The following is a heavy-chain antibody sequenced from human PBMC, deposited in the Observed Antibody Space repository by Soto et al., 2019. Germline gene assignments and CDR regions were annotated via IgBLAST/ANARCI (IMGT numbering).Heavy chain of an antibody. V-gene: IGHV5-51*03. CDR1: GYNFTHHW. CDR2: IFPDDSDT. J-gene: IGHJ3*02. D-gene: IGHD3-10*01. Sequence: EVQLVQSGAEVKKPGESLKISCKGSGYNFTHHWIGWVRQMPGKGLDWMGIIFPDDSDTRYSPSFQGQVTISADKSITTAYLQWISLKASDTAMYYCARCPRRGLGSVCAFDIWGQGTLVTVSP. CDR3: ARCPRRGLGSVCAFDI.